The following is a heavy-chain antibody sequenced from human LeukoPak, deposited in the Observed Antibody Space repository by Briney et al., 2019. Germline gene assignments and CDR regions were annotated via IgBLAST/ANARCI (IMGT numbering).Heavy chain of an antibody. CDR1: GGSISSYY. Sequence: ASETLSLTCTVSGGSISSYYWSWIRQPPGKGLEWIGYIYYSGSTNYNPSLKSRVTISVDTSENQFSLKLSSVTAADTAVYYCARGVEYSSSSGLGYWGQGTLVTVSS. J-gene: IGHJ4*02. CDR2: IYYSGST. D-gene: IGHD6-6*01. CDR3: ARGVEYSSSSGLGY. V-gene: IGHV4-59*01.